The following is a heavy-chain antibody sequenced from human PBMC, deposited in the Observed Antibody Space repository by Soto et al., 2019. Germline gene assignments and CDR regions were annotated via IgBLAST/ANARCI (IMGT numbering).Heavy chain of an antibody. V-gene: IGHV3-74*01. Sequence: PGGSLRLSCAASGFSFSSHWMHWVRQAPGKGLVWVSGIDTDGSGTSYAESVKGRFTISRDNAKNTLYLQMKSLRAEDTAVYYCARDRPHSWFDPWGQGTLVTVSS. CDR1: GFSFSSHW. J-gene: IGHJ5*02. CDR2: IDTDGSGT. CDR3: ARDRPHSWFDP.